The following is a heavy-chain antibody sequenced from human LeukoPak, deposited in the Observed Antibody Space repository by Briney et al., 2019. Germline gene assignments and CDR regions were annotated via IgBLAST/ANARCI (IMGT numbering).Heavy chain of an antibody. J-gene: IGHJ3*02. CDR2: INHSGST. Sequence: GSLRLSCAASGFTFSSYAMSWVRQPPGKGLEWIGEINHSGSTNYNPSLKSRVTISVDTSKNQFSLKLSSVTAADTAVYYCARRGYYDSSGYGDAFDIWGQGTMVTVSS. CDR1: GFTFSSYA. D-gene: IGHD3-22*01. V-gene: IGHV4-34*01. CDR3: ARRGYYDSSGYGDAFDI.